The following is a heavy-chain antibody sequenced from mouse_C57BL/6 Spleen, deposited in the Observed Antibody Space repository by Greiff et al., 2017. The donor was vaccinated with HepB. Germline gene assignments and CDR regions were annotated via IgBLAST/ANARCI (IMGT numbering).Heavy chain of an antibody. V-gene: IGHV1-26*01. CDR1: GYTFTDYY. D-gene: IGHD3-3*01. CDR2: INPNNGGT. Sequence: EVQLQQSGPELVKPGASVKISCKASGYTFTDYYMNWVKQSHGKSLEWIGDINPNNGGTSYNQKFKGKATLTVDKSSSTAYMELRSLTSEDSAVYYCASGGWDYFDYWGQGTTLTVSS. J-gene: IGHJ2*01. CDR3: ASGGWDYFDY.